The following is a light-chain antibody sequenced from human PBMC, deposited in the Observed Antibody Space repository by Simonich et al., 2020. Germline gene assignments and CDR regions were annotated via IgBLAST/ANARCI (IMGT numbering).Light chain of an antibody. V-gene: IGKV4-1*01. CDR1: QSVLYTSNNKND. CDR3: QQYYSTPYT. Sequence: DIVMPQSPASLAVSLGERATINCKSSQSVLYTSNNKNDLACYQQKPGQPPKLLTYWADTRESGVPDRFSGSGSGTDFTLTISSLKAEDVAVYYCQQYYSTPYTFGQGTKLEIK. J-gene: IGKJ2*01. CDR2: WAD.